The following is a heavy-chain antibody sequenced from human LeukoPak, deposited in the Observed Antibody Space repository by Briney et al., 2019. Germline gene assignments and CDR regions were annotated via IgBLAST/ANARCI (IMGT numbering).Heavy chain of an antibody. CDR2: INTNTGNP. J-gene: IGHJ4*02. Sequence: GASVKVSCKASGYTFTSYAMNWVRQAPGQGLEWMGWINTNTGNPTYAQGFTGRFVFSLDTSVSTAYLQISSLQAEDTAVYYCARGSPPSSGYYPSIPDYWGQGTLVTVSS. D-gene: IGHD3-22*01. CDR3: ARGSPPSSGYYPSIPDY. V-gene: IGHV7-4-1*02. CDR1: GYTFTSYA.